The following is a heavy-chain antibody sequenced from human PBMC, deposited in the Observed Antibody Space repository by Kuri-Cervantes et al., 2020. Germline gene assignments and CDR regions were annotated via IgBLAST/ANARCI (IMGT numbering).Heavy chain of an antibody. CDR2: IYWDDDK. J-gene: IGHJ4*02. D-gene: IGHD6-6*01. CDR1: GFSLNTGGVG. Sequence: SGPTLVNPTPTLTLTCTFSGFSLNTGGVGVGWIRQPPGKALEWLSLIYWDDDKRYSPSLKSRLTIGKDTSKNQVFLTMANMNPVDTATYYCAYLGLGSSDYWGQGILVTVSS. CDR3: AYLGLGSSDY. V-gene: IGHV2-5*02.